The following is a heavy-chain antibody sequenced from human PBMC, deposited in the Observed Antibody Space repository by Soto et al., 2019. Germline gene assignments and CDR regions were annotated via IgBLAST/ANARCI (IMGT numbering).Heavy chain of an antibody. J-gene: IGHJ5*01. D-gene: IGHD1-1*01. V-gene: IGHV4-4*07. CDR2: THTSGST. CDR3: ARGETMSWNVFDF. Sequence: SRIRKPAGKGLEWIGRTHTSGSTDYNSSLRPRVTMSVDTSKNQLSLKLTSVTAADTAMYYCARGETMSWNVFDFWGQGTLVTVSS.